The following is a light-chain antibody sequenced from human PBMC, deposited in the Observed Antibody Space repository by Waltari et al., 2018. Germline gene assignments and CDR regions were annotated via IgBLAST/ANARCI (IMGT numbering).Light chain of an antibody. J-gene: IGLJ3*02. Sequence: SYELTQPPSVSVSPGQTARITCSGDELPGQYVCWYQKKAGQAPLMVMYKDNERPSGIPDRFSGSGSGTTITLTISDVQAEDEADYYCQSADRSGSQWVFGGGTKLTVL. V-gene: IGLV3-25*03. CDR2: KDN. CDR3: QSADRSGSQWV. CDR1: ELPGQY.